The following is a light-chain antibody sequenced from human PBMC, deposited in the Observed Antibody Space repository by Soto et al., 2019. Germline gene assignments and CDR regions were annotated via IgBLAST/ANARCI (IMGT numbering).Light chain of an antibody. J-gene: IGLJ2*01. V-gene: IGLV2-14*01. CDR1: SSDVGAYNY. CDR2: EVS. Sequence: QSALTQPASVTGSPGQSITISCTGTSSDVGAYNYVSWYQQHPGKAPKLMIFEVSDRPSGVSNRFSGSKSGNTASLTISGLHAEDEADYYCSSYTSSNTLVFGGGTKLNVL. CDR3: SSYTSSNTLV.